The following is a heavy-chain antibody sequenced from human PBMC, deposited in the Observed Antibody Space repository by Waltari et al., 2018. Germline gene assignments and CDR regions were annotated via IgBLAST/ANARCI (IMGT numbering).Heavy chain of an antibody. V-gene: IGHV1-69*04. CDR1: GGTLTRYA. CDR3: AGQIYAEPASLYEAFDL. CDR2: IIPVLGIL. D-gene: IGHD2-2*01. Sequence: QVHLEQSGAEVKQAGSSVRVSCQASGGTLTRYAFHWLRQAPGQGLEWMGRIIPVLGILNSARTLQGRVTITADTSTNTAYMELRSLNYEDTAVYYCAGQIYAEPASLYEAFDLWGQGTTVTVSS. J-gene: IGHJ3*01.